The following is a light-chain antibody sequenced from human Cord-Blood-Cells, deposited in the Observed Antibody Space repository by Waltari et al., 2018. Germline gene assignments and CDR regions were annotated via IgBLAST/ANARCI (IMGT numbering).Light chain of an antibody. J-gene: IGKJ2*01. CDR1: QSVLYSSNNKNH. Sequence: DIVMTQSPDSLAVSLGERASINCKSSQSVLYSSNNKNHLAWYKQKPRQPPKLLIYWASTRESGVPDRFSGSGSGTDFTLTISSLQAEDVAVYYCQQYYSTPYTFGQGTKLEIK. CDR3: QQYYSTPYT. V-gene: IGKV4-1*01. CDR2: WAS.